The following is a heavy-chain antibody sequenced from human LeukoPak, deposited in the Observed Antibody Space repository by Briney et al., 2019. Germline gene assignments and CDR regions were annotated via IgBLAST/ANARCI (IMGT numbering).Heavy chain of an antibody. D-gene: IGHD2-15*01. CDR3: ASLGSGGYYYDY. Sequence: SETLSLTCTASGGSISSSSYYWGWIRQPPGKGLEWIGTIYYSGSTYYNPSLKGRITISVDTSKNHFSLRLSSVTAADTAVYYCASLGSGGYYYDYWGQGILVTVSS. CDR2: IYYSGST. J-gene: IGHJ4*02. V-gene: IGHV4-39*07. CDR1: GGSISSSSYY.